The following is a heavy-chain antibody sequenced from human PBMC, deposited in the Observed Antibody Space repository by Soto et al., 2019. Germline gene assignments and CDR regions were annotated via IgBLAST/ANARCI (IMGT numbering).Heavy chain of an antibody. CDR1: AFTFSSYQ. V-gene: IGHV3-7*01. CDR2: IKPDGRKK. J-gene: IGHJ4*02. Sequence: GGSLSLSCAASAFTFSSYQMNWVRQAPGRGLEGVDNIKPDGRKKCCIDAVKGRVTISRDNAKNSLYLEMMSLRSEDTAVYYCARGAPDYHSSWRYYSDYWGQGTLVTVSS. D-gene: IGHD3-10*01. CDR3: ARGAPDYHSSWRYYSDY.